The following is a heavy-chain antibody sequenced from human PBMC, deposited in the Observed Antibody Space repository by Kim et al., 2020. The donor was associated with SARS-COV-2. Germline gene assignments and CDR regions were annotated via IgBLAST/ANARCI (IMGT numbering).Heavy chain of an antibody. J-gene: IGHJ4*02. Sequence: GGSLRLSCAASGFTFSSYEMNWVRQAPGKGLEWVSYISSSGSTIYYADSVKGRFTISRDNAKNSLYLQMNSLRAEYTAVYYCARLRSYYDYYFDYWGQGTLVTVSS. V-gene: IGHV3-48*03. CDR2: ISSSGSTI. CDR3: ARLRSYYDYYFDY. CDR1: GFTFSSYE. D-gene: IGHD3-22*01.